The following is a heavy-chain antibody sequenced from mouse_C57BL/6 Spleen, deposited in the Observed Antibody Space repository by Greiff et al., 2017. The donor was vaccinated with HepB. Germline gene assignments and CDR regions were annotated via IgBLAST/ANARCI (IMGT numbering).Heavy chain of an antibody. J-gene: IGHJ3*01. Sequence: EVMLVESGGGLVQPGASLRLSCAASGFTFNDYQMSWVRQAPGKAPEWLALIRNKANGNTTEYTASVKGRFTISRDNSQNILYLQMNTLRAEDSATYYCVKAVSSGSSYTWFAYWGQGTLVTVSA. D-gene: IGHD1-1*01. CDR1: GFTFNDYQ. CDR3: VKAVSSGSSYTWFAY. CDR2: IRNKANGNTT. V-gene: IGHV7-4*01.